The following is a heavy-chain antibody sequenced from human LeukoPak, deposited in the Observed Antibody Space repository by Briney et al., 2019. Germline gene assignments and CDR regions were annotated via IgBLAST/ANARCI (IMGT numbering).Heavy chain of an antibody. CDR1: GGSINSYY. CDR2: IYYSGST. D-gene: IGHD1-26*01. Sequence: SETLSLTCTVSGGSINSYYWSWIRQPPGKGLEWIGYIYYSGSTNYNPSLKSRVTISVDTSKNQFSLKLSSVTAADTAVYYCARQTYSGSYWDWGQGTLVTVSS. J-gene: IGHJ4*02. CDR3: ARQTYSGSYWD. V-gene: IGHV4-59*08.